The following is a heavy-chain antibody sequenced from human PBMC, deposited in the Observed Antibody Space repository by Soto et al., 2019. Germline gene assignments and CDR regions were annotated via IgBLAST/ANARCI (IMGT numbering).Heavy chain of an antibody. Sequence: VQLVESGGGVVQPGRSLRVSCAASGFTFSDYAMHWARQAPGKGLEWVAVVSHDGRNTHYADSVKGRFTISRDSSKNTVSLEMTSLRAEDTAVYYCAKGGRQWLVTSDFNYWGQGALVTVSS. CDR2: VSHDGRNT. V-gene: IGHV3-30*18. D-gene: IGHD6-19*01. CDR3: AKGGRQWLVTSDFNY. J-gene: IGHJ4*02. CDR1: GFTFSDYA.